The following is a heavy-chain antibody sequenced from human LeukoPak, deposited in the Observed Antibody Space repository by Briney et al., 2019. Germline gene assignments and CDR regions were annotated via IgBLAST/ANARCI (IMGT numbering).Heavy chain of an antibody. V-gene: IGHV4-4*09. CDR2: IYTSGST. J-gene: IGHJ6*03. D-gene: IGHD2/OR15-2a*01. CDR3: ARGDTTGRAWGYYYYMDV. CDR1: GGSISSYY. Sequence: SETLSLTCTVSGGSISSYYWSWLRQPPGKGLEWIGYIYTSGSTNYNPSLKSRVTISIDTSKNQFSLKLSAVTAADTAVYYCARGDTTGRAWGYYYYMDVWGKGTTVTVSS.